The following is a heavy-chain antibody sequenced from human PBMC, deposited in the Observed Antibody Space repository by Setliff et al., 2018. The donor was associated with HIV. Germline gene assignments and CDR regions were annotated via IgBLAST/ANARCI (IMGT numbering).Heavy chain of an antibody. V-gene: IGHV3-30*04. Sequence: GGSLRLSCAASGFTFSSYGLHWVRQAPGKGLEWVAVISYDGGKKNYADSVKGRFTISRDDSKNTLYLQMNSLRVEDTAVYYCAKDMASDLVHLFDYWGQGALVTVSS. J-gene: IGHJ4*02. CDR3: AKDMASDLVHLFDY. D-gene: IGHD3-10*01. CDR2: ISYDGGKK. CDR1: GFTFSSYG.